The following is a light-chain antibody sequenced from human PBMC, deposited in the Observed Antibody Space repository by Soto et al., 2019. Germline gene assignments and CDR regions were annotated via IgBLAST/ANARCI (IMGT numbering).Light chain of an antibody. CDR2: DAY. CDR3: QQRHMWPIT. CDR1: QSFRGL. J-gene: IGKJ5*01. Sequence: EIELTQPLLSLSLSPVERSTFACRASQSFRGLLAWYQQKPGQSPRLLIYDAYNRATGIPPRFSGSGSGTDFTLTISSLEPEDSAVYYCQQRHMWPITFGQGTGLEI. V-gene: IGKV3-11*01.